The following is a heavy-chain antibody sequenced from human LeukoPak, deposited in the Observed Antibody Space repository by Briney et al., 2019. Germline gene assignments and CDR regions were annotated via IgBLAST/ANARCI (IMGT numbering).Heavy chain of an antibody. D-gene: IGHD6-19*01. Sequence: ASVKVSCKASGYTFTSYYMHWVRQAPGQGLEWMGIINPSGGSTSYAQKFQGRVTMTRDMSTSTVYMELSSLRSEDTAVYYCARGVYSSGWYLDHAFDIWGQGTMVTVSS. V-gene: IGHV1-46*01. J-gene: IGHJ3*02. CDR2: INPSGGST. CDR1: GYTFTSYY. CDR3: ARGVYSSGWYLDHAFDI.